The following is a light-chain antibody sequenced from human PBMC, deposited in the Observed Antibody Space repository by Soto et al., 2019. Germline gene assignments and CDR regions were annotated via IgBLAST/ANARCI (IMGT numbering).Light chain of an antibody. CDR1: SSDVGGYNY. CDR3: TSYVGSKKWV. Sequence: QSALTQPPSASGSPGQSVTISCTGTSSDVGGYNYVTWYQQHPGKAPKLIIYEVSKRPSGVPDRFSGSKSGNTSSLTVSGLQAEDEADYYCTSYVGSKKWVFGGGTQLTVL. J-gene: IGLJ2*01. CDR2: EVS. V-gene: IGLV2-8*01.